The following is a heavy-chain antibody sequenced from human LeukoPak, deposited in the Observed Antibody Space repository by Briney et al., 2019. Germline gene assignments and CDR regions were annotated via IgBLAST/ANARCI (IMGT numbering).Heavy chain of an antibody. D-gene: IGHD5-18*01. CDR3: AKDETGYSYGRNFDY. V-gene: IGHV3-23*01. J-gene: IGHJ4*02. Sequence: GGSLRLSCAASGFTFSRYGMSWVRQAPGKGLEWVSAISGSGGRTYYADSVKGRFTISRDNSKNTLYLQMNSLRAEDTAVYYCAKDETGYSYGRNFDYWGQGTLVTVSS. CDR1: GFTFSRYG. CDR2: ISGSGGRT.